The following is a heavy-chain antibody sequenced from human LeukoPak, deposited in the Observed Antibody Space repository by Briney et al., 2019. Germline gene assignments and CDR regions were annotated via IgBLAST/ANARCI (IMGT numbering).Heavy chain of an antibody. CDR1: GYTFTSYD. J-gene: IGHJ4*02. V-gene: IGHV1-18*01. D-gene: IGHD6-6*01. Sequence: ASVKVSYKASGYTFTSYDISWVRQAPGQGLEWMGWISGYNSNTNYAQKFQGRVTTTTDTSTSTAYMELRSLRSDDTAVYYCARGGGSSRVGLDNWGQGTLVTVSS. CDR3: ARGGGSSRVGLDN. CDR2: ISGYNSNT.